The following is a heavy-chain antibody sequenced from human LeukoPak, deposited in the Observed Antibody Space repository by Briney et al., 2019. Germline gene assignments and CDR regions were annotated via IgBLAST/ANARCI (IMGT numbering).Heavy chain of an antibody. Sequence: PGGSLRLSCAASGFTFSSYSMNWVRQAPGKGLEWVSYISGWSSTIYYADSVKGRFTISRDNAKNSLYLQMNSLRAEDTAIYYCAKATSFDYWGQGTLVTVSS. CDR2: ISGWSSTI. J-gene: IGHJ4*02. V-gene: IGHV3-48*01. CDR3: AKATSFDY. CDR1: GFTFSSYS.